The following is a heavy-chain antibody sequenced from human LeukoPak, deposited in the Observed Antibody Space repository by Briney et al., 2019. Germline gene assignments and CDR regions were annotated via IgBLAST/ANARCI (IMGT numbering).Heavy chain of an antibody. Sequence: PGGSLRLSCAASGFTFSSYGMHWVRQAPGKGLEWVAVMSYDGSNKYYADSVKGRFTISRDNSKNTLYLQMNSLGAEDTAVYYCAKNGCSGGRCSYYYYYMDVWGKGTTVTVSS. CDR3: AKNGCSGGRCSYYYYYMDV. D-gene: IGHD2-15*01. CDR1: GFTFSSYG. CDR2: MSYDGSNK. J-gene: IGHJ6*03. V-gene: IGHV3-30*18.